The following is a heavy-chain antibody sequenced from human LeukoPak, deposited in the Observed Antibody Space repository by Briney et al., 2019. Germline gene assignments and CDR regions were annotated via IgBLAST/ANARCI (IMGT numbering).Heavy chain of an antibody. CDR2: IYPGDSDT. V-gene: IGHV5-51*01. CDR1: GYSFTGYW. J-gene: IGHJ4*02. D-gene: IGHD5-24*01. CDR3: ARHGDGYNRPLDY. Sequence: GESLKISCKGSGYSFTGYWIAWVRQMPGKSLELIGIIYPGDSDTRYNPSFQGQVTISADKSITTAYLQWSSLKASDTAMYYCARHGDGYNRPLDYWGQGTLVTVSS.